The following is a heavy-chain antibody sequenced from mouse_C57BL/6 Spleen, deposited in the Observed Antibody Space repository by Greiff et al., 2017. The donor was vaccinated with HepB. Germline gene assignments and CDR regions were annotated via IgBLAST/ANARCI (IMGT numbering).Heavy chain of an antibody. V-gene: IGHV3-6*01. Sequence: EVQLQESGPGLVKPSQSLSLTCSVTGYSITSGYYWNWIRQFPGNKLEWMGYISYDGSNNYNPSLKNRISITRDTSKNQFFLKLNSVTTEDTATYYCARATWEGYYFDYWGQGTTLTVSS. J-gene: IGHJ2*01. CDR1: GYSITSGYY. D-gene: IGHD4-1*01. CDR3: ARATWEGYYFDY. CDR2: ISYDGSN.